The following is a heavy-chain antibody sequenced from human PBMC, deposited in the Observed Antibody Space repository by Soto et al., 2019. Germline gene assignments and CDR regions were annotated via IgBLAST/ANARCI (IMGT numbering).Heavy chain of an antibody. J-gene: IGHJ6*02. CDR3: AREARKDV. V-gene: IGHV3-53*01. Sequence: GGSLRLSCAASGFTVSSKYMSWVRQAPGKGLEWISVIWSAGLIYYADSVRGRFTISRDISKNILYLERTSLRADDTAVYYCAREARKDVWGQGTTVT. CDR1: GFTVSSKY. CDR2: IWSAGLI.